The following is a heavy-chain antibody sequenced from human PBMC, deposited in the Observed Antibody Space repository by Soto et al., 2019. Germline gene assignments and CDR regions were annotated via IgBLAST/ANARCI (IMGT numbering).Heavy chain of an antibody. V-gene: IGHV4-34*01. CDR3: ARGYCSGGSCYSGFRGKASFSPRFDY. Sequence: QVQLQQWGAGLLKPSETLSLTCAVYGGSFSGYYWSWIRQPPGKGLEWIGEINHSGSTNYNPSLKTRVSITVATSKYQFSLKLSSVSAADTAVYYCARGYCSGGSCYSGFRGKASFSPRFDYWGQGTLVTVSS. J-gene: IGHJ4*02. CDR1: GGSFSGYY. D-gene: IGHD2-15*01. CDR2: INHSGST.